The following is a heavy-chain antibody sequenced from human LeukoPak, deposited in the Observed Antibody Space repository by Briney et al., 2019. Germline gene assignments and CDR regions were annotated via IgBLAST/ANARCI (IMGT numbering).Heavy chain of an antibody. J-gene: IGHJ5*02. CDR1: GFTLSSHD. D-gene: IGHD6-13*01. Sequence: PGGSLRLSCEASGFTLSSHDMNWVRQAPGKGLEWVAYISGSGPGIYYADSVKGRFTISRDNAKDSLYLQLNSVRAEDTAVYYCAREVKTAAGSWWFDAWGQGTLVTVSS. V-gene: IGHV3-48*03. CDR2: ISGSGPGI. CDR3: AREVKTAAGSWWFDA.